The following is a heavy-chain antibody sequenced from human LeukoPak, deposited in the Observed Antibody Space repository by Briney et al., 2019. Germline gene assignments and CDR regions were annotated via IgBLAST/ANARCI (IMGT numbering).Heavy chain of an antibody. CDR1: GFTLSSYS. J-gene: IGHJ5*02. CDR2: ISRSSSYI. V-gene: IGHV3-21*01. Sequence: GGSLRLSCAASGFTLSSYSMNWVRQAPGKGLEWVSSISRSSSYIYYADSVKGRFTISRDNAKNSLYLQMNSLRAEDTAVYYCARISHWNVLAWGQGTLVTVSS. D-gene: IGHD1-1*01. CDR3: ARISHWNVLA.